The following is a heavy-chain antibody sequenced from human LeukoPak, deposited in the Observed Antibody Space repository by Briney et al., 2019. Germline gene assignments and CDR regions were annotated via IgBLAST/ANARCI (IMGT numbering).Heavy chain of an antibody. CDR3: ATDGITMVRGVKAYAFDI. CDR2: FDPEDGET. CDR1: GYTLIELS. D-gene: IGHD3-10*01. J-gene: IGHJ3*02. V-gene: IGHV1-24*01. Sequence: ASVKVSCKVSGYTLIELSIHWVRQAPGKGLEWMGGFDPEDGETIYAQKFQGRVTMTEDTSTDTAYMELSSLRSENTAVYYCATDGITMVRGVKAYAFDIWGQGTMVTVSS.